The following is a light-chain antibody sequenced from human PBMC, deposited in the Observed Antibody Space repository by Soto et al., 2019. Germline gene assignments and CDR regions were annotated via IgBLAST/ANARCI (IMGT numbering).Light chain of an antibody. V-gene: IGKV1-6*01. CDR3: LQDYNYPFT. J-gene: IGKJ3*01. CDR1: QDIRND. Sequence: AIQMTQSPSSLSASVGDRVTITCRASQDIRNDLGWYQQRPGQAPNLLIYAASTLQSGVPSRFSGSGSGTDFTLASSSLQPEDFATYYCLQDYNYPFTFGPGTKVDIK. CDR2: AAS.